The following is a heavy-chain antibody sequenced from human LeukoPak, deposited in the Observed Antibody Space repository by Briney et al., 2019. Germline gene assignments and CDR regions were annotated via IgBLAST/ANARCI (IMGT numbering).Heavy chain of an antibody. D-gene: IGHD3-10*01. V-gene: IGHV4-4*02. CDR1: GGSISSSNG. J-gene: IGHJ5*02. CDR3: ARVYGDYGSGYNWFDP. CDR2: IYHSGST. Sequence: SGTLSLTCAVSGGSISSSNGWSWVRQPPGKGLEWIGEIYHSGSTNYNPSLKSRVTISVDKSKNQFSLKLSSVTAADTAVYYCARVYGDYGSGYNWFDPWGQGTLVTVSS.